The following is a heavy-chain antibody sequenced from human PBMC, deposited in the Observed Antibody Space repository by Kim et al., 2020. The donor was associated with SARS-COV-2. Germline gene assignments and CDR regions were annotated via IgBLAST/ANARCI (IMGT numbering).Heavy chain of an antibody. D-gene: IGHD2-15*01. J-gene: IGHJ6*02. Sequence: SVKVSCKASGGTFSSYAISWVRQAPGQGLEWMGGIIPIFGTANYAQKFQGRVTITADESTSTAYMELSSLRSEDTAVYYCATQDYCSGGSCYRGYYYYGMDVGGQGTTVTVAS. CDR3: ATQDYCSGGSCYRGYYYYGMDV. CDR2: IIPIFGTA. V-gene: IGHV1-69*13. CDR1: GGTFSSYA.